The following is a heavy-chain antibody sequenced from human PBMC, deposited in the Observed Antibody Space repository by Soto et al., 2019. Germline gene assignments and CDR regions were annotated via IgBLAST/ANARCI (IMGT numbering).Heavy chain of an antibody. J-gene: IGHJ5*02. Sequence: QVQLVQSGAEVKKPGSSVNVSCKASGGTFSSFAFSWVRQAPGQGLEWMGDIIPIFGRTHYAQKFQGRVTITADESTFTAYMELSSLTSDDTAVYYCARGDTHQLLRGWFDPWGQGTLVIVPS. CDR3: ARGDTHQLLRGWFDP. CDR1: GGTFSSFA. V-gene: IGHV1-69*01. CDR2: IIPIFGRT. D-gene: IGHD2-2*01.